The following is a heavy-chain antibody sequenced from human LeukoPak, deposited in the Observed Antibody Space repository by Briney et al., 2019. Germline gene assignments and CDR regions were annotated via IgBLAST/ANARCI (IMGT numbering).Heavy chain of an antibody. V-gene: IGHV3-23*01. J-gene: IGHJ4*02. D-gene: IGHD5-18*01. CDR3: ARDLRGYSYGGFDY. CDR1: GVTLSSYA. Sequence: GGSLRLSCVASGVTLSSYAMSWARQAPGKGLEWVSGISSSGSGGNTYYADSVKGWFTISRDNSKNTLYLQMNSLRAEDTAVYYCARDLRGYSYGGFDYWGQGTLVTVSS. CDR2: ISSSGSGGNT.